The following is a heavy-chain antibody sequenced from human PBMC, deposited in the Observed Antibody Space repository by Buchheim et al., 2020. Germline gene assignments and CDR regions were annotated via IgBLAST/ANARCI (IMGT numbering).Heavy chain of an antibody. V-gene: IGHV3-23*01. CDR3: AKDQPSSGFYFDY. CDR1: GFTFSNYA. J-gene: IGHJ4*02. Sequence: EVPLLESGGGLVQPGGSLGLACVASGFTFSNYAMSWVRQAPGKGLEWVSGISANGISLYYADSVRGRFTISRDSSKKTLYLQMNSLRAEDTAVYYCAKDQPSSGFYFDYWGQGTL. D-gene: IGHD6-19*01. CDR2: ISANGISL.